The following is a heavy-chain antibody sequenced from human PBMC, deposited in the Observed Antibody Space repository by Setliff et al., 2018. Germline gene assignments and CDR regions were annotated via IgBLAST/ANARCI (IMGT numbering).Heavy chain of an antibody. CDR3: ARANYYDSSGHSVYGMDV. J-gene: IGHJ6*02. D-gene: IGHD3-22*01. Sequence: GASVKVSCKASGYTFTSCAMHWVRQAPGQRLEWMGWINAGNGNTKYSQKFQGRVTITRDTSASTAYMELSSLRSEDTAVYYCARANYYDSSGHSVYGMDVWGQGTAVTVSS. CDR2: INAGNGNT. CDR1: GYTFTSCA. V-gene: IGHV1-3*01.